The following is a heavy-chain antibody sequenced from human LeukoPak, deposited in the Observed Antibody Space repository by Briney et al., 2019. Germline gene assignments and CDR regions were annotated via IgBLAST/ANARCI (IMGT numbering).Heavy chain of an antibody. CDR2: IYPGDSDT. D-gene: IGHD1-1*01. CDR1: GYSFTSYW. CDR3: ATPRVLTLDAFDI. J-gene: IGHJ3*02. V-gene: IGHV5-51*01. Sequence: GESLKISCKGSGYSFTSYWIGWVRQMPGKGLEWMGIIYPGDSDTRYSPSFQGQVTISADKSISTAYLQWSSLKASDTAMYYCATPRVLTLDAFDIWGQGTMVTVSS.